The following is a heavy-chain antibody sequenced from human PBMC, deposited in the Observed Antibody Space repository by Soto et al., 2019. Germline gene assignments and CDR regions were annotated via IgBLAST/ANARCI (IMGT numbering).Heavy chain of an antibody. CDR1: GYTFTGYY. J-gene: IGHJ4*02. V-gene: IGHV1-2*04. Sequence: ASVKVSCKASGYTFTGYYMHWVRQAPGQGLEWMGWINPNSGGTNYAQKFQGWVTMTRDTSISTAYMELSRLRSDDTAVYYCARHGVAALPGPHHYFDYWGQGTLVTVSS. D-gene: IGHD6-13*01. CDR2: INPNSGGT. CDR3: ARHGVAALPGPHHYFDY.